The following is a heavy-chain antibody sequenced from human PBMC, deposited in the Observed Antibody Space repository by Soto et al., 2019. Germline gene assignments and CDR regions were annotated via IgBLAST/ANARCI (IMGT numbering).Heavy chain of an antibody. CDR2: IWYDGSNK. CDR3: ARGLKYYDIVTGDAFDI. J-gene: IGHJ3*02. V-gene: IGHV3-33*01. CDR1: GFTFSSYG. Sequence: GGSLRLSCAASGFTFSSYGMHWVRQAPGKGLEWVAVIWYDGSNKYYTDSVKGRFTISRDNSKNTLYLQMNSLRAEDTAVYYCARGLKYYDIVTGDAFDIWGQGTMVTVSS. D-gene: IGHD3-9*01.